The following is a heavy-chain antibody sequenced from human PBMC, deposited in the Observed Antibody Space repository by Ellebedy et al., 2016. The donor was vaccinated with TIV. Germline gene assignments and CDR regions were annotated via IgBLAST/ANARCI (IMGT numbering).Heavy chain of an antibody. CDR1: GDTFSSYA. V-gene: IGHV1-69*13. D-gene: IGHD6-13*01. Sequence: AASVKVSCKASGDTFSSYAVSWVRPAPGQGLEWMEKILPVFGSPDYAQKFQGKITNTAEASTSTAYMELTSLRSEDTAVYFCVRGSSSPIWGQGTLVTVSS. J-gene: IGHJ4*02. CDR2: ILPVFGSP. CDR3: VRGSSSPI.